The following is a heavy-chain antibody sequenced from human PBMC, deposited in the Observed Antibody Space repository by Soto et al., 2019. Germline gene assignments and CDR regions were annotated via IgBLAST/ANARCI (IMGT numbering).Heavy chain of an antibody. D-gene: IGHD6-13*01. V-gene: IGHV1-46*03. CDR2: INPSGGST. CDR3: AREVAAAALR. Sequence: QVQLVQSGAEVKKPGASVKVSCKASGFPFTSYYMHWVRQAPGQGLEWMGIINPSGGSTSYAQKFQGRVTMTRDTSTSTVYMELSSLRSEDTAVYYCAREVAAAALRWGQGTLVTVSS. J-gene: IGHJ4*02. CDR1: GFPFTSYY.